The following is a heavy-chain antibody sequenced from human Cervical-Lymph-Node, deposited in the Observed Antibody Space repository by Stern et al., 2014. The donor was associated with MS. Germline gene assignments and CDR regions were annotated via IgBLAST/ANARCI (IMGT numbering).Heavy chain of an antibody. CDR2: IFLDYER. CDR1: GFSLSNGRMG. V-gene: IGHV2-26*01. D-gene: IGHD3-10*01. J-gene: IGHJ4*02. CDR3: ARILYDGAYRGDY. Sequence: QVTLKESGPVLVKPTETLMLTCTVSGFSLSNGRMGVSWIRQPPGKALEWLGHIFLDYERSYSPSLKSRLTISKDTSRSQVVLTMTNMDPVDTATYFCARILYDGAYRGDYWGQGILVTVSS.